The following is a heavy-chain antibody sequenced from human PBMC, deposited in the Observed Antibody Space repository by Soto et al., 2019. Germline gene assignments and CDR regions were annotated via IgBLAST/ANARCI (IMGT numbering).Heavy chain of an antibody. V-gene: IGHV3-48*02. J-gene: IGHJ2*01. D-gene: IGHD6-6*01. CDR3: ARDSASYSSSSGSYWYFDL. Sequence: EVQLVESGGDLVQPGGSLRLSCAASGFTFSTYGMNWVRQAPGKGLEWVSYISSGSSTIYYADSVKGRLTISRDNAKNSLYLQINSLSDEDMAVYYCARDSASYSSSSGSYWYFDLWGRGTLVTVSS. CDR1: GFTFSTYG. CDR2: ISSGSSTI.